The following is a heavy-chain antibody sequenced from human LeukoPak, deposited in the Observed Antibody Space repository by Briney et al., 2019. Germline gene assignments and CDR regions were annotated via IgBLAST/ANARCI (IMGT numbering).Heavy chain of an antibody. CDR3: VQVRLAGLFDP. Sequence: PSETLSLTCTVSGASVSAYYWTWLRQPPGKRLEWLGYIHYSGSTNYNPSLNSRVTMSLDASKNQFSLKLSSVSAADTAVYYCVQVRLAGLFDPWGQGTLVTVSS. CDR1: GASVSAYY. V-gene: IGHV4-59*02. CDR2: IHYSGST. D-gene: IGHD3-3*02. J-gene: IGHJ5*02.